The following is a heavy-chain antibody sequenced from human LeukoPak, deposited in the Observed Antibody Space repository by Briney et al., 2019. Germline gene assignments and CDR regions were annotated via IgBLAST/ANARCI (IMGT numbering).Heavy chain of an antibody. J-gene: IGHJ4*02. CDR3: AKCGNSGCHLIDY. V-gene: IGHV3-23*01. Sequence: GGSLRLSCAVSGFTFNTNAMSWVRQAAGKGLEWVSAISGRTGGTYYADSVKGRFTISRDNSKNTLYLQMDSLRAEDTAVYYCAKCGNSGCHLIDYWGQGTLVTVSS. D-gene: IGHD5-12*01. CDR1: GFTFNTNA. CDR2: ISGRTGGT.